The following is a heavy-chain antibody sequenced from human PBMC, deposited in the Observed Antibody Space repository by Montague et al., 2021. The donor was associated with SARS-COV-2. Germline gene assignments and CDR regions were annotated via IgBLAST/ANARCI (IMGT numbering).Heavy chain of an antibody. CDR2: ITSTGEYI. Sequence: SLRLSCATSGFIFSAYNMNWVRQAPGKGLEWVSSITSTGEYIYYADSMKGRFTMSRDNANNSLFLQLKSLRVEDTAVYYCVRDLDGDYRVFKYWGQGTLVTVSS. CDR1: GFIFSAYN. J-gene: IGHJ4*02. D-gene: IGHD3-3*01. CDR3: VRDLDGDYRVFKY. V-gene: IGHV3-21*01.